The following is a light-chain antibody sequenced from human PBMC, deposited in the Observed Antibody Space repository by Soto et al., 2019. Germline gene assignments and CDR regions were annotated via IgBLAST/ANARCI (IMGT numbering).Light chain of an antibody. CDR3: QQSYSTPFYT. J-gene: IGKJ2*01. Sequence: DIQMTQSPSSLSASVGDRVTITCRASQSISSYLNWYQQKPGKAPKLLIYAASNLQSGVPSRFSGSGSGTDFTLTISSLQPEDFATYYCQQSYSTPFYTFGQGTKLEIK. CDR1: QSISSY. V-gene: IGKV1-39*01. CDR2: AAS.